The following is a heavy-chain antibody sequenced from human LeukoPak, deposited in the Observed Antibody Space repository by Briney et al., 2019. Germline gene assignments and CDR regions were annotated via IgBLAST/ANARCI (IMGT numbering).Heavy chain of an antibody. CDR1: GGSFSGYY. Sequence: SETLSLTCAVYGGSFSGYYWSWIRQPPGKGLEWIGEINHSGSTNYNPSLKSRVTISVDTSKNQSSLKLSSVTAADTAVYYCAREITSGYYFLDYWGQGTLVTVSS. J-gene: IGHJ4*02. CDR3: AREITSGYYFLDY. D-gene: IGHD2/OR15-2a*01. V-gene: IGHV4-34*01. CDR2: INHSGST.